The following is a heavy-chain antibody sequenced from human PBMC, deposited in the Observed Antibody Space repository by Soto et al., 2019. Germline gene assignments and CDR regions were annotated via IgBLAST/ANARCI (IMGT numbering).Heavy chain of an antibody. CDR2: INIYGGGT. J-gene: IGHJ4*02. CDR1: GYTFTSYG. D-gene: IGHD3-22*01. CDR3: ARALYYYDNSGLAF. V-gene: IGHV1-18*01. Sequence: QVHLEQSGPEVKKPGASVKVSCKASGYTFTSYGISWVRLAPGQGLEWMGWINIYGGGTNYAQKYQDRVIMTRDTSPNTVYLEMRSLTSDDTAIYYCARALYYYDNSGLAFWGQGTLVTVSS.